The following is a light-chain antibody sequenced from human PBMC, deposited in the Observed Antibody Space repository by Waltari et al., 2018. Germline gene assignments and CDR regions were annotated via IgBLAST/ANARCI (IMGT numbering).Light chain of an antibody. V-gene: IGLV1-36*01. CDR2: YDD. Sequence: QSVLTQPPSVSEAPRQRVTISCSGSSSNIGNNAVNWYQQLPRKAPKLLIYYDDLLPSGVSDGSSGPKSAPSASRAFSGLQSEDEAVYSVEAWDERRNGYVSEPGTKVPVL. CDR3: EAWDERRNGYV. CDR1: SSNIGNNA. J-gene: IGLJ1*01.